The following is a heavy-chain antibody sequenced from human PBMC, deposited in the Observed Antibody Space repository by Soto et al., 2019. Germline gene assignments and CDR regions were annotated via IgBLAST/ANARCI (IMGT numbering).Heavy chain of an antibody. CDR2: IIPIFGTA. J-gene: IGHJ4*02. D-gene: IGHD3-22*01. CDR1: GGTFNTYV. Sequence: ASVKVSCKASGGTFNTYVITWVRQAPGQGLEWMGGIIPIFGTANYAQKFQGRVTITADKSTSTAYMELNSLRSEDTAVYYCARGLGGSGYSAFDYRGQGTLVTVSS. V-gene: IGHV1-69*06. CDR3: ARGLGGSGYSAFDY.